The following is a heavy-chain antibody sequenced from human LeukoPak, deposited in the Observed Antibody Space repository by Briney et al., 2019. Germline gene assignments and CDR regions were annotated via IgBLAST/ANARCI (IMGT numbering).Heavy chain of an antibody. J-gene: IGHJ3*02. D-gene: IGHD3-10*01. CDR1: GFTFSSYS. Sequence: GGSLRLSCAASGFTFSSYSVNWVRQAPGKGLEWVSSISSSSSYIYYADSVKGRFTISRDNAKNSLYLQMNSLRAEDTAVYYCAWESGSGSAFDIWGQGTMVTVSS. V-gene: IGHV3-21*01. CDR2: ISSSSSYI. CDR3: AWESGSGSAFDI.